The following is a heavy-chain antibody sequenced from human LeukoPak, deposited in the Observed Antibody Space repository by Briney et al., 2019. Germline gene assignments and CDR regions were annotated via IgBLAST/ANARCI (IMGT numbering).Heavy chain of an antibody. Sequence: GGSLRLSCAASGFTVSSNYMSWVRQAPGKGLEWVSAISGSGGSTYYADSVKGRFTISRDNSKNTLYLQMNSLRAEDTAVYYCAKVAITTVRGPFDYWGQGTLVTVSS. CDR3: AKVAITTVRGPFDY. CDR1: GFTVSSNY. CDR2: ISGSGGST. J-gene: IGHJ4*02. V-gene: IGHV3-23*01. D-gene: IGHD3-10*01.